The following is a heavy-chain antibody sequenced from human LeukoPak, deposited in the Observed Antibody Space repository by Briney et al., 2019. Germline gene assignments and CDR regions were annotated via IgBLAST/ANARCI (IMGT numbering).Heavy chain of an antibody. D-gene: IGHD6-6*01. J-gene: IGHJ3*02. CDR2: ISGSGDGA. Sequence: GGSLRLSCEGSGFTFNNYGMSWVRQALGKGLEWVAGISGSGDGANYADSVKGRFTISRDNSKNTLYLQMNSLRAEDTAVYYCAKGESIAIDAFDIWGQGTMVTVSS. V-gene: IGHV3-23*01. CDR3: AKGESIAIDAFDI. CDR1: GFTFNNYG.